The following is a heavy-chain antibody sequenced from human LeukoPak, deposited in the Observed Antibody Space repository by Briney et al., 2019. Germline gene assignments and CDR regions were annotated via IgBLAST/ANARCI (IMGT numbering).Heavy chain of an antibody. D-gene: IGHD1-26*01. J-gene: IGHJ4*02. V-gene: IGHV1-69*06. Sequence: ASVKVSCKGSGGTFSSYAISWVRQAPGQGLEWMGRIIPIFGTANYAQKFQGRVTITADKSTSTAYMELSSLRSEDTAVYYCARVSGSYFGSNFDYWGQGTLVTVSS. CDR3: ARVSGSYFGSNFDY. CDR1: GGTFSSYA. CDR2: IIPIFGTA.